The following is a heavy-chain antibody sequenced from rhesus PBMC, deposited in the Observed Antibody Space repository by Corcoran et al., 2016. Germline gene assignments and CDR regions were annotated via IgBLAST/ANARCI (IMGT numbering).Heavy chain of an antibody. Sequence: QVQLQESGPGLVKPSETLSLTCAVSGYSISSHYWSWIRQPPGKGLEWIGYIYGSCGSTYHNPSLTCRVIFLTDTSKNQFSQNLCSWTAADTAVYYCASVSGSWYDEYFEFWGQGALVTVSS. J-gene: IGHJ1*01. CDR3: ASVSGSWYDEYFEF. V-gene: IGHV4-147*01. CDR2: IYGSCGST. CDR1: GYSISSHY. D-gene: IGHD6-25*01.